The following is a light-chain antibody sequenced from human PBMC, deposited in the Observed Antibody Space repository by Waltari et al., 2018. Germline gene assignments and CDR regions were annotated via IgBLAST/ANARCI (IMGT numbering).Light chain of an antibody. J-gene: IGKJ2*01. V-gene: IGKV3D-15*01. CDR3: QQSRQWPRRT. CDR1: ESVGTD. Sequence: EIVMTQSPVTMSVSPGEGVTHSCTASESVGTDLAWYRHKPGQPPRLLIYFGSTRATGVPARISGSGSGTDFSLTISSLESEDFAFYYCQQSRQWPRRTFGQGTKLE. CDR2: FGS.